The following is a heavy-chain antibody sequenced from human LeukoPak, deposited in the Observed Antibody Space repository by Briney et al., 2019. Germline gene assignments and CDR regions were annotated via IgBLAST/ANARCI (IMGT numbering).Heavy chain of an antibody. CDR3: AREPDYSGTGMDV. CDR1: GFSLTIGYF. J-gene: IGHJ6*03. CDR2: IFHSGST. Sequence: PSETLSLTCNVSGFSLTIGYFWGWIRQPPGKGLEWIGSIFHSGSTYFNPSLKSRVTMSVDTSKNQFSLKLSSVTAADTAVYYCAREPDYSGTGMDVWGKGTTVTVSS. V-gene: IGHV4-38-2*02. D-gene: IGHD3-10*01.